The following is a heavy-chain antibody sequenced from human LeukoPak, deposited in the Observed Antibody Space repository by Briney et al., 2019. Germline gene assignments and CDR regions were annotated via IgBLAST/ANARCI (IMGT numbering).Heavy chain of an antibody. CDR2: ISSSGSTI. Sequence: GGSLRLSCAASGFTFSDYYISWIRQAPGKGLEWVSYISSSGSTIYYADSVKGRFTISRDNAKNSLYLQMNSLRAEDTAVYYCARSPTGTTVSYFDYWGQGTLVTVSS. D-gene: IGHD1-1*01. V-gene: IGHV3-11*01. J-gene: IGHJ4*02. CDR1: GFTFSDYY. CDR3: ARSPTGTTVSYFDY.